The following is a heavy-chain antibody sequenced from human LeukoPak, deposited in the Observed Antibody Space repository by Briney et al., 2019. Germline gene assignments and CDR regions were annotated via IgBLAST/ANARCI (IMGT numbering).Heavy chain of an antibody. Sequence: ASVKVSCKASGYTFTTYAISWVRQAPGQGLEWMGWISGYNGNTNYAQKFQDRLTMTTDTSTSTAYMELRSLRSDDSAVYYCARDGLDSSGYNYYYYGMDVWGQGTTVTVS. CDR3: ARDGLDSSGYNYYYYGMDV. D-gene: IGHD3-22*01. CDR2: ISGYNGNT. CDR1: GYTFTTYA. V-gene: IGHV1-18*01. J-gene: IGHJ6*02.